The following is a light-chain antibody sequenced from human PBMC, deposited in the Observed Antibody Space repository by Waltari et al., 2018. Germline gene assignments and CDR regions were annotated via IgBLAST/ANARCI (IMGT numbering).Light chain of an antibody. V-gene: IGKV4-1*01. CDR1: QSVLYSSNNNNY. CDR3: QQYFSAPYT. J-gene: IGKJ2*01. CDR2: WAP. Sequence: DIVMTQSPDSLAVSLGERATVHCRSSQSVLYSSNNNNYLTWYQQKPGQPPKLLIYWAPTRESGVPDRFSGSGSGTDFTLTISSLQAEDVAVYYCQQYFSAPYTFGQGTKLEIK.